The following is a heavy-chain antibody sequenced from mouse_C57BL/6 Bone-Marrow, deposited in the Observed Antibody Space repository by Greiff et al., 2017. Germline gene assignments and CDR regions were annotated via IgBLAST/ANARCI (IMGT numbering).Heavy chain of an antibody. CDR3: AREKPEGYYGYCDV. CDR2: INPNYGTT. Sequence: VQLKQPGPELVKPGASVKISCKASGYSFTDYNMNWVKQSNGKSLEWIGVINPNYGTTSYNQKFKGKATLTVDQSSSTAYMQLNSLTSEDSAVYYCAREKPEGYYGYCDVWGTGTTVTVSS. D-gene: IGHD2-2*01. J-gene: IGHJ1*03. CDR1: GYSFTDYN. V-gene: IGHV1-39*01.